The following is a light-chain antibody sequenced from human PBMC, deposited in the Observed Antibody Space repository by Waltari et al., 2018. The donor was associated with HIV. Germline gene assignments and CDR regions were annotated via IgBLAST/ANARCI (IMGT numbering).Light chain of an antibody. CDR1: QSVSSTY. V-gene: IGKV3-20*01. CDR2: GAS. Sequence: EIVLTQSPGTLSLSPGERATLSCRTSQSVSSTYLAWYQQRPGQAPRLLIYGASSRATGMPDRFSGSGSGTDFTLTINRLEPEDFAVYYCQQYGSSPPLYTFGQGTKLEIK. J-gene: IGKJ2*01. CDR3: QQYGSSPPLYT.